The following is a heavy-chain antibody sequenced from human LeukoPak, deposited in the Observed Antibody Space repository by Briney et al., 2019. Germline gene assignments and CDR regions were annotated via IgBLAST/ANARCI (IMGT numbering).Heavy chain of an antibody. CDR1: GYTFTSYG. Sequence: ASVEVSCKASGYTFTSYGISWVRQAPGQGLEWMGWISAYNGNTNYAQKLQGRVTMTTDTSTSTAYMELRSLRSDDTAVYYCARGLGTYDSSELTWPMISFWGQGTVVTVSS. D-gene: IGHD3-22*01. CDR2: ISAYNGNT. V-gene: IGHV1-18*01. J-gene: IGHJ4*02. CDR3: ARGLGTYDSSELTWPMISF.